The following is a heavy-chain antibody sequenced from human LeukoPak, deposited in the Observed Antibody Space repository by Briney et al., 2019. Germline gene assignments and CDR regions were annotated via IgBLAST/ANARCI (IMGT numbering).Heavy chain of an antibody. J-gene: IGHJ4*02. CDR1: GFTFRNYG. V-gene: IGHV3-23*01. Sequence: GGSLRLSCAASGFTFRNYGMSWVRRAPGRGPQWVACISGSGGNSYYADSVKGRFTISRDTSKNTLYLQKNSLRVEDTATYYCVKGVDRNLYACYFDDWGQGTPVTVSS. CDR2: ISGSGGNS. CDR3: VKGVDRNLYACYFDD. D-gene: IGHD1-14*01.